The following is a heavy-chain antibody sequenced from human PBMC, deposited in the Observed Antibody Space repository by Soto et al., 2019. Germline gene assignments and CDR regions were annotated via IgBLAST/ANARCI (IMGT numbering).Heavy chain of an antibody. Sequence: GGSLRLSCAASGFTFSSYGMHWVRQAPGKGLEWVAVIWYDGSNKYYADSVKGRFTISRDNSKNTLYLQMNSLRAEDTAVYYCARDLWSDYDYVWGTLDYWGQGTLVTVSS. CDR3: ARDLWSDYDYVWGTLDY. J-gene: IGHJ4*02. CDR1: GFTFSSYG. CDR2: IWYDGSNK. D-gene: IGHD3-16*01. V-gene: IGHV3-33*01.